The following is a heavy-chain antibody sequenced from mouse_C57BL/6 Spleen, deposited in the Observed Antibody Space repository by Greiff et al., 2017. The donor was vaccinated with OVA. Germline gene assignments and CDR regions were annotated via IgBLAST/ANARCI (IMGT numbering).Heavy chain of an antibody. D-gene: IGHD2-3*01. CDR3: ARHDGRFYFDY. Sequence: EVMLVESGGDLVKPGGSLKLSCAASGFTFSSYGMSWVRQTPDKRLEWVATISSGGSYTYYPDSVKGRFTISRDNAKNTLYLQMSSLKSEDTAMXYCARHDGRFYFDYWGQGTTLTVSS. CDR2: ISSGGSYT. CDR1: GFTFSSYG. V-gene: IGHV5-6*01. J-gene: IGHJ2*01.